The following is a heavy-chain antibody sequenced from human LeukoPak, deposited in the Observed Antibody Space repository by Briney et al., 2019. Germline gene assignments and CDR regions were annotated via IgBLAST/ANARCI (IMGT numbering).Heavy chain of an antibody. CDR2: MYTSGST. D-gene: IGHD6-19*01. Sequence: SETLSLTCTVSGGSISSGSYYWSWIRQPAGQGLEYIGRMYTSGSTNYNPSLKSRVTISVDTSKNQFSLKLSSVTAADTAVYYCARSVAVAGTPLFDYWGQGTLVTVSS. J-gene: IGHJ4*02. CDR3: ARSVAVAGTPLFDY. CDR1: GGSISSGSYY. V-gene: IGHV4-61*02.